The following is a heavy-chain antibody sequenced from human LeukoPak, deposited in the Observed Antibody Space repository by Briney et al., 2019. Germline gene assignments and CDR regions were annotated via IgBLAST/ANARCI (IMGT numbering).Heavy chain of an antibody. J-gene: IGHJ4*02. Sequence: SETLSLTCTVSGGSISSGSYYWSWIRQPAGKGLEWIGRIYTSGSTNYNPSLKSRVTISVDTSKNQFSLKLSSVTAADTAVYYCARGRGRWLQLIWFDYWGQGTLVTVSS. CDR2: IYTSGST. CDR1: GGSISSGSYY. D-gene: IGHD5-24*01. V-gene: IGHV4-61*02. CDR3: ARGRGRWLQLIWFDY.